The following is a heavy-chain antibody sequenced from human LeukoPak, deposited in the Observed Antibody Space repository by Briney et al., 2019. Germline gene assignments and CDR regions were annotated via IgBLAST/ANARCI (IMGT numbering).Heavy chain of an antibody. Sequence: SETLSLTCTVSGGSISSYYWSWIRQPPGKGLDWIGYIYYSGGTNYNPPLKSRVTISVDTSKNQFSLKLSSVTAADTAVYYCARYITMVPGVPGMDVWGQGTTLTAYS. V-gene: IGHV4-59*01. CDR2: IYYSGGT. D-gene: IGHD3-10*01. CDR3: ARYITMVPGVPGMDV. CDR1: GGSISSYY. J-gene: IGHJ6*02.